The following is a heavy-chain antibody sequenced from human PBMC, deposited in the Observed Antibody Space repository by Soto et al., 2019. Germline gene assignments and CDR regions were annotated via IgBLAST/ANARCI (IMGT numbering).Heavy chain of an antibody. CDR3: AAVDCSSTSCYYYYYMDV. J-gene: IGHJ6*03. D-gene: IGHD2-2*01. Sequence: ASVKVSCKASGFTFTSSAMQWVRQARGQRLEWIGWIVVGSGNTNYAQKFQERVTITRDMSTSTAYMELSSLRSEDTAVYYCAAVDCSSTSCYYYYYMDVWGKGTTVTVSS. CDR2: IVVGSGNT. CDR1: GFTFTSSA. V-gene: IGHV1-58*02.